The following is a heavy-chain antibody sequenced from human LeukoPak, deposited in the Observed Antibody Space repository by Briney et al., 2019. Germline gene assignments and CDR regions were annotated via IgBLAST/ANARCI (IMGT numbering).Heavy chain of an antibody. CDR2: INPDGNKK. Sequence: GGSLRLTCAVSGLTFSSSWMDWVRQAPGKGLEWVASINPDGNKKYSADSVKGRFTISRDNAENSLYLQMNSLRVEDTAFYYCARDLAYSRLDYWGQGMLVTVSS. CDR1: GLTFSSSW. J-gene: IGHJ4*02. V-gene: IGHV3-7*01. D-gene: IGHD5-18*01. CDR3: ARDLAYSRLDY.